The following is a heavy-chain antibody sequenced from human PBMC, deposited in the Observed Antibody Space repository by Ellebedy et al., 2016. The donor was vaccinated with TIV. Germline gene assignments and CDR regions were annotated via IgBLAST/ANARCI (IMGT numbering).Heavy chain of an antibody. CDR2: IYYSGST. J-gene: IGHJ6*02. CDR3: ARMKFGGMDV. V-gene: IGHV4-59*01. D-gene: IGHD3-16*01. CDR1: GGSISSYY. Sequence: SETLSLTCTVSGGSISSYYWSWIRQPPGKGLEWIGYIYYSGSTNYNPSLKSRVTISVDTSKNQFSLKLSSVTAADTAVYYCARMKFGGMDVWGQGTTVTVSS.